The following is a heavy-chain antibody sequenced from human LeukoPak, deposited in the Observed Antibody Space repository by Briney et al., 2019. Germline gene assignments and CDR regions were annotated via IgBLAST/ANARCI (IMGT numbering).Heavy chain of an antibody. Sequence: GGSLRLSCAASGFTFSSSALHRVRQASGKGLEWVGRIRGTANGYATAYAASVKGRFTISRDDSKSTAYLQMDSLKTEDTAVYYCARDGGNSEDYWGQGTLVTVSS. CDR3: ARDGGNSEDY. CDR2: IRGTANGYAT. CDR1: GFTFSSSA. J-gene: IGHJ4*02. V-gene: IGHV3-73*01. D-gene: IGHD4-23*01.